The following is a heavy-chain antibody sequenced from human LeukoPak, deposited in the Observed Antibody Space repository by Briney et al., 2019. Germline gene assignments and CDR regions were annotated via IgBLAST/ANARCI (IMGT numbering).Heavy chain of an antibody. Sequence: GGSLRLSCAASGFTFSTYNMNWVRQPPGKGLEWVPSISGSNSYIYYADSMKGRFTISRDNAKDSLYLQMNTLRAEDTAVYYCARDHYDYVWGSPFTVNWFDPWGQGTLVTVSS. CDR1: GFTFSTYN. D-gene: IGHD3-16*01. V-gene: IGHV3-21*04. CDR3: ARDHYDYVWGSPFTVNWFDP. J-gene: IGHJ5*02. CDR2: ISGSNSYI.